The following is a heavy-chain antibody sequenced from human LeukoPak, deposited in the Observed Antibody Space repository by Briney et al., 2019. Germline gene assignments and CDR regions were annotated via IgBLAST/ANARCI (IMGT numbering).Heavy chain of an antibody. J-gene: IGHJ4*02. Sequence: PSETLSLTCAVYGGSFSGYYWSWIRQPPGQGLEWIGEINHSGSTNYNPPLKSRVTISVDTSKNQFSLKLISVTAADTAVYYCAIFFYDYVWGSYRPSAGYFDYWGQGTLVTVSS. CDR3: AIFFYDYVWGSYRPSAGYFDY. D-gene: IGHD3-16*02. V-gene: IGHV4-34*01. CDR2: INHSGST. CDR1: GGSFSGYY.